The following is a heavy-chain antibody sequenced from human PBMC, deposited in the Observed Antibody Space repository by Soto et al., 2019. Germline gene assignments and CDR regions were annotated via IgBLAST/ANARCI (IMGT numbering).Heavy chain of an antibody. D-gene: IGHD2-21*02. J-gene: IGHJ6*02. CDR2: VYWDDDK. CDR3: VQTRCGGDCLQSYSSHAYYGLDV. Sequence: QITLKESGPTLVKPTQTLTLTCTFSGLSLSTIGEGVGWTRQPPGKALEWLALVYWDDDKRYSPSLKSRLTITKDTSVNQVVLTMTNMGPVDTATYYCVQTRCGGDCLQSYSSHAYYGLDVWGQGTTVTVSS. CDR1: GLSLSTIGEG. V-gene: IGHV2-5*02.